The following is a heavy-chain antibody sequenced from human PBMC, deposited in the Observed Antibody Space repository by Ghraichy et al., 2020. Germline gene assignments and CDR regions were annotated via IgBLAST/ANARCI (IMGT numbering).Heavy chain of an antibody. D-gene: IGHD3-10*01. CDR3: ARDRVPDITRRYFDY. J-gene: IGHJ4*02. V-gene: IGHV3-21*01. CDR1: GFIFSSYS. CDR2: ISSGSSSI. Sequence: LSLTCVASGFIFSSYSMNWVRQAPGKGLEWVSSISSGSSSIYYADSVKGRFTISRDNAKNSVYLQMNSLRAEDTAVYYCARDRVPDITRRYFDYWGQGTLVTVSS.